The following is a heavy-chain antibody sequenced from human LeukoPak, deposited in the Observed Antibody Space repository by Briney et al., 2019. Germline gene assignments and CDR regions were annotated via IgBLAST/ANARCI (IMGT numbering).Heavy chain of an antibody. V-gene: IGHV1-69*06. CDR3: ARGFGCSSTSCALDI. CDR2: IIPIFGTA. Sequence: ASVKVSCKASGYTFTSYAISWVRQAPGQGLEWMGGIIPIFGTANYAQKFRGRVTITADKSTSTAYMELSSLRSEDTAVYYCARGFGCSSTSCALDIWGQGTMVTVSS. J-gene: IGHJ3*02. D-gene: IGHD2-2*01. CDR1: GYTFTSYA.